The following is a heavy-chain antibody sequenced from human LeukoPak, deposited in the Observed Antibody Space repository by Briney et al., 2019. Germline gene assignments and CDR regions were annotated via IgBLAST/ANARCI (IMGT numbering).Heavy chain of an antibody. V-gene: IGHV3-21*06. CDR2: ITSSSSYI. CDR3: ARDPYSGNYGAYYYYYMDV. Sequence: GGSLRLSCAASGFTFSSYNMNWVRQAPGKGLEWVSSITSSSSYIYYADSVKGRFTISRDNAKNSLYLQMDSLRVEDTAVYYCARDPYSGNYGAYYYYYMDVWGKGTTVTVSS. J-gene: IGHJ6*03. CDR1: GFTFSSYN. D-gene: IGHD1-26*01.